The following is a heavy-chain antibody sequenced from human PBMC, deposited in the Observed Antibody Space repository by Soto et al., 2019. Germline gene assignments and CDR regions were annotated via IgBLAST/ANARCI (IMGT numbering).Heavy chain of an antibody. D-gene: IGHD3-16*02. Sequence: QVQLQQWGAGLLKPSETLSLTCAVYGGSFSGYYWSWIRQPPGKGLEWIGEINHSGSTNYNPSLKSRVSVSVDPSTSQVSLNLRSVTAADTAVYCCARFTRTDYDYIWGTYLSIETPYDYWGQGTLVTVSS. J-gene: IGHJ4*02. CDR3: ARFTRTDYDYIWGTYLSIETPYDY. CDR1: GGSFSGYY. V-gene: IGHV4-34*02. CDR2: INHSGST.